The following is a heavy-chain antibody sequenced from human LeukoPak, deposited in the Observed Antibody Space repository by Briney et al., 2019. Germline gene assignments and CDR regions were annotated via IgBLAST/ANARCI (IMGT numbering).Heavy chain of an antibody. V-gene: IGHV3-9*01. CDR1: GFTFDDYA. Sequence: GRSLRLSCAASGFTFDDYAMHWVRQAPGKGLEWVSGISWNSGTKGYADSVKGRFTISRDNAKNSLYLQMNSLRGEDAALYYCAVLHYYAMDVWGQGTTVTVSS. CDR3: AVLHYYAMDV. D-gene: IGHD2-8*01. CDR2: ISWNSGTK. J-gene: IGHJ6*02.